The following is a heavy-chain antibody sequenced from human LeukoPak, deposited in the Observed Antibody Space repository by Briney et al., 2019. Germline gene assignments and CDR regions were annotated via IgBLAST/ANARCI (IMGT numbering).Heavy chain of an antibody. CDR1: GGSISSGGYY. D-gene: IGHD3-10*01. J-gene: IGHJ5*02. CDR3: AREESMVRGTSWFDP. Sequence: PSQTLSLTCTVSGGSISSGGYYWSWIRQPPGEGLEWIGYIYHSGSTYYNPSLKSRVTISVDTSKNQFSLKMSSVTAADTAVYYCAREESMVRGTSWFDPWGQGTLVTVS. CDR2: IYHSGST. V-gene: IGHV4-30-2*02.